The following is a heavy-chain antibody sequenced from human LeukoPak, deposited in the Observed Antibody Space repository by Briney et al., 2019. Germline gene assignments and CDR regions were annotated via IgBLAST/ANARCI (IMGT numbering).Heavy chain of an antibody. D-gene: IGHD2-15*01. CDR3: VRESIGFDY. V-gene: IGHV3-53*01. J-gene: IGHJ4*02. CDR1: GFTVSSKY. CDR2: IYSGGST. Sequence: GGSLRLSCAASGFTVSSKYMSWVRQAPGKGLEWVSVIYSGGSTYYADSVKGRFTISRDNAKDSLYLQMNSLRAEDTAVYYCVRESIGFDYWGQGTLVTVSS.